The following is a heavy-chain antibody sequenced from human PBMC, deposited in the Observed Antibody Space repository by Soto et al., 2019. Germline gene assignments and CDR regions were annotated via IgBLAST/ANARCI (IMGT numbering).Heavy chain of an antibody. Sequence: QVQLVESGGGVVQPGRSLRLSCAASGFTFSSYGMHWVRQAPGKGLEWVAVIWYDGSNKYYADSVKGRFTISRDNFKNTLYLQMNSLRAEDTAVYYCARDGGSRWYGDYWGQGTLVTVSS. CDR3: ARDGGSRWYGDY. D-gene: IGHD6-19*01. CDR1: GFTFSSYG. CDR2: IWYDGSNK. V-gene: IGHV3-33*01. J-gene: IGHJ4*02.